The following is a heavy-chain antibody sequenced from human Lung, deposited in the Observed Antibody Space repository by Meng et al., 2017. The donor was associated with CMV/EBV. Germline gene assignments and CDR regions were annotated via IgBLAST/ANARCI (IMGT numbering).Heavy chain of an antibody. Sequence: VRMQEPGPDLVKPAGTLPVTCGVSGVSISSNIRWTWVRQASGKGLEWIGDIDDSGSTNYNPSRNSRISISLDKSKNHFSLKVNTGTAADTAVYYCARGNQDAWELLAYWGQGALVTVSS. D-gene: IGHD1-26*01. CDR2: IDDSGST. J-gene: IGHJ4*02. CDR1: GVSISSNIR. V-gene: IGHV4-4*02. CDR3: ARGNQDAWELLAY.